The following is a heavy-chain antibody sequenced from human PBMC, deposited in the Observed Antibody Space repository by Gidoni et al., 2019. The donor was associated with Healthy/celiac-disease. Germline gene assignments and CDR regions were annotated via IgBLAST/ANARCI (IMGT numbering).Heavy chain of an antibody. CDR1: GFTFSSYW. CDR2: INSDGSST. CDR3: ARDSHYDFWSGYPRKGN. J-gene: IGHJ4*02. V-gene: IGHV3-74*01. Sequence: EVQLVESGGGLVQPGGSLRLSCAASGFTFSSYWMHWVRQATGKGLVWVSRINSDGSSTSYADSVKGRFTISRDNAKNTLYLQMNSLRAEDTAVYYCARDSHYDFWSGYPRKGNWGQGTLVTVSS. D-gene: IGHD3-3*01.